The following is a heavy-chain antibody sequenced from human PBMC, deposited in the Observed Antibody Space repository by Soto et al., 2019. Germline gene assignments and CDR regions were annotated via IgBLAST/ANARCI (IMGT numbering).Heavy chain of an antibody. V-gene: IGHV4-59*06. CDR1: GDSISTYY. J-gene: IGHJ6*02. Sequence: SSETLSLTCTVSGDSISTYYWSWIRQHPGKGLEWIGYIYYSGSTYYNPSLKSRVTISVDTSKNQFSLKLSSVTAADTAVYYCARCPPAANLYYYYYGMDVWGQGTTVTVSS. CDR2: IYYSGST. D-gene: IGHD2-2*01. CDR3: ARCPPAANLYYYYYGMDV.